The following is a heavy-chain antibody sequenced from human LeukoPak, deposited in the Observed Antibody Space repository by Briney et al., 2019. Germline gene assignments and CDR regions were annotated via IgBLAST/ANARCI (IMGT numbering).Heavy chain of an antibody. D-gene: IGHD2-2*01. CDR3: AREDIVVVPAAKEDYYYYYGMDV. CDR1: GFTFSSYG. Sequence: GGSLRLSCAASGFTFSSYGMRWVRQAPGKGLEWVAVIWYDGSNKYYADSVKGRFTISRDNSKNTLYLQMNSLRAEDTAVYYCAREDIVVVPAAKEDYYYYYGMDVWGQGTTVTVSS. V-gene: IGHV3-33*01. CDR2: IWYDGSNK. J-gene: IGHJ6*02.